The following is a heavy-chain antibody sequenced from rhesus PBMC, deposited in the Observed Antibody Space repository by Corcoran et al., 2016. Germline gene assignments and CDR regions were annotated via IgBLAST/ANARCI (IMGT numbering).Heavy chain of an antibody. CDR3: ARGCRSTYCSSRVPFDY. D-gene: IGHD2-15*01. CDR1: GYTFTSYY. V-gene: IGHV1-200*01. J-gene: IGHJ4*01. CDR2: INPSNGNT. Sequence: QVQLVQSGAEVKKPGTSVKLSCKASGYTFTSYYINWVRQAPGQVLEWMGWINPSNGNTSYARKFQGRVTINRDTSTSTAYMELNSLRSEDTAVYYCARGCRSTYCSSRVPFDYWGQGVLVTVSS.